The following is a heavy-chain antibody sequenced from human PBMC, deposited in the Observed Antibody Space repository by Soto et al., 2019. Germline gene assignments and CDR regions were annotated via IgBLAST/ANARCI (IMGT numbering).Heavy chain of an antibody. J-gene: IGHJ4*02. D-gene: IGHD3-9*01. CDR2: IYPGDSDT. Sequence: GESLKISCKGSGYSFTSYWIGWVRQMPGKGLEWMGIIYPGDSDTRYSPSFQGQVTISADKSISTAYLQWSSLKASDTAMYYFARQELRYFDWPIGGSFDYWGQGTLVTVSS. CDR1: GYSFTSYW. CDR3: ARQELRYFDWPIGGSFDY. V-gene: IGHV5-51*01.